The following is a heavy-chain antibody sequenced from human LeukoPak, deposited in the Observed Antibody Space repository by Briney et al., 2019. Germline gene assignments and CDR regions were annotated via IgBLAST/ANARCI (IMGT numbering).Heavy chain of an antibody. CDR1: GFTFSSYA. CDR2: ISGSGGST. V-gene: IGHV3-23*01. D-gene: IGHD3-10*01. Sequence: PGGSLRLSCAASGFTFSSYAMSWVRQAPGKGLEWVSAISGSGGSTYYADSVKGRFTISRDNSKNTLYLQMNSLRAEDTAVYYCAKDSEWFGEFWENYAFDIWGQGTMVTVSS. CDR3: AKDSEWFGEFWENYAFDI. J-gene: IGHJ3*02.